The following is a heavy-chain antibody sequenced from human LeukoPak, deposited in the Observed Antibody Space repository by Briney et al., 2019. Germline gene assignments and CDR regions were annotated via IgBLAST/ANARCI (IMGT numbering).Heavy chain of an antibody. V-gene: IGHV3-23*01. CDR2: ISDSGGGT. Sequence: WFSGISDSGGGTYYADSVKGRFTISRDNSKNTLYLQMNSLRAEDTAVYYCAKLPGRAADYWGQGTLVTVSS. CDR3: AKLPGRAADY. J-gene: IGHJ4*02.